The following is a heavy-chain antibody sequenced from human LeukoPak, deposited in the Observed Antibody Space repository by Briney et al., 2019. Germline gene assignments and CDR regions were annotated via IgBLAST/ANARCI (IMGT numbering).Heavy chain of an antibody. Sequence: ASVKVSCKASGGTFSSYAISWVRQAPGQGLEWMGRIIPILGIANYAQKFQGRVTITADKSTSTAYTELSSLRSEDTAVYYCARDVVGIAASEGSYWGQGTLVTVSS. CDR2: IIPILGIA. CDR1: GGTFSSYA. CDR3: ARDVVGIAASEGSY. D-gene: IGHD6-13*01. V-gene: IGHV1-69*04. J-gene: IGHJ4*02.